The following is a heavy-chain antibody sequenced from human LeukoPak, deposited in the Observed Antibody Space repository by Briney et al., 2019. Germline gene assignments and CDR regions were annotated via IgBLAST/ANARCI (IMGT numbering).Heavy chain of an antibody. CDR2: ISGSGGSI. V-gene: IGHV3-23*01. Sequence: GGSLRLSCAASGFTFSSYAMSWVRQAPGKGLEWVSAISGSGGSIYYADSVKGRFTISRDNFKNTLYLQMNSLRAEDTAVYYCAKSASLGYCSGGSCYFDYWGQGTLVTVSS. J-gene: IGHJ4*02. CDR3: AKSASLGYCSGGSCYFDY. D-gene: IGHD2-15*01. CDR1: GFTFSSYA.